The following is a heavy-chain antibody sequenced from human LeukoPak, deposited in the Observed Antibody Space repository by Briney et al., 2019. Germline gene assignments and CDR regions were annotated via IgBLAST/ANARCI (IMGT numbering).Heavy chain of an antibody. D-gene: IGHD2-15*01. CDR3: ARVRYCSGGSCYRFDC. Sequence: ASVKVSCKASGYTFTGYYMHWVRQAPGQGLEWMGWINPNSGGTNYAQKFQGRVTMTRDTSISTAYMELSRLRSDDTAVYYCARVRYCSGGSCYRFDCWGQGTLVTVSS. CDR2: INPNSGGT. V-gene: IGHV1-2*02. J-gene: IGHJ4*02. CDR1: GYTFTGYY.